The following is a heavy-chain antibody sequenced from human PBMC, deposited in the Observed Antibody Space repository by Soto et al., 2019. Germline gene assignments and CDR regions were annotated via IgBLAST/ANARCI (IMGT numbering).Heavy chain of an antibody. CDR1: GYTFTSYG. D-gene: IGHD6-13*01. CDR2: ISAYNGNT. CDR3: AREAGRRIAAAGRGWFDP. J-gene: IGHJ5*02. V-gene: IGHV1-18*01. Sequence: QVQLVQSGAEVKKPGASVKVSCKASGYTFTSYGISWVRQAPGQGLEWMGWISAYNGNTNYAQKLQGRVTMPTDTSTSTAYMELRSLRSDDTAVYYGAREAGRRIAAAGRGWFDPWGQGTLVTVSS.